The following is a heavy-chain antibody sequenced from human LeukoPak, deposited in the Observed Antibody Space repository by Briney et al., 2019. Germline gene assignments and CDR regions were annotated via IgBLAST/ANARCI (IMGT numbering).Heavy chain of an antibody. J-gene: IGHJ4*02. D-gene: IGHD3-22*01. V-gene: IGHV3-20*04. CDR1: GFTFDDYG. Sequence: GGSLRLSCAASGFTFDDYGMSWVRQAPGKGLEWVSGINWNGGSTGYADSVKGRFTISRDNAKNSLYLQMDSLRAEDTALYYCARAKYYYDSSGYCDWGQGTLVAVSS. CDR2: INWNGGST. CDR3: ARAKYYYDSSGYCD.